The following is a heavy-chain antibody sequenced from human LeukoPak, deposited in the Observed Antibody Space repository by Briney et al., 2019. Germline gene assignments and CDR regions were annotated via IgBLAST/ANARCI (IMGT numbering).Heavy chain of an antibody. CDR1: GYTFTIYG. CDR3: ARAWSRRDYYYMDV. V-gene: IGHV1-18*01. CDR2: ISAYNGNT. D-gene: IGHD3-3*01. J-gene: IGHJ6*03. Sequence: GASVKVSCKASGYTFTIYGISWVRQAPGQGLEWMGWISAYNGNTHYPQKLQGRVTMTTDTSTSTAYMELRSLRSDDTAVYYCARAWSRRDYYYMDVWGKGTTVTVSS.